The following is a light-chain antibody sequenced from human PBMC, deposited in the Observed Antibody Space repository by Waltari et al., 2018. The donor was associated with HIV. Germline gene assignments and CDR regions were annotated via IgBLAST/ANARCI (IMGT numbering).Light chain of an antibody. Sequence: EIVMTQTLPFLSVAHGQAVSISCQPSETLLQRDGKTYFYWYVQKTGQPPQLLLYEVSNRFTGMPDRFIGSGSGTDFTLMLSRVEAEDVGVYYCMQSAQFPLTFGGGTKVEIK. CDR3: MQSAQFPLT. CDR2: EVS. CDR1: ETLLQRDGKTY. V-gene: IGKV2D-29*01. J-gene: IGKJ4*01.